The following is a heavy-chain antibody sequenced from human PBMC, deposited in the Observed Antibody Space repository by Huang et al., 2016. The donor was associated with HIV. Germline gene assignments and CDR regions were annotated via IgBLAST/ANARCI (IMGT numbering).Heavy chain of an antibody. J-gene: IGHJ5*02. Sequence: QVQLVQSGAEVKKPGASVKVSCKASGYTFTRYHINWVRQATGQGLEWRGGMKPNGGDKGYEKKFQGRVTITRKASIRTAYMELGRLRSEDTAVYYCAGSSGDYDFWTTCRLGWFDPWGQGTLVTVSS. CDR2: MKPNGGDK. V-gene: IGHV1-8*03. CDR3: AGSSGDYDFWTTCRLGWFDP. CDR1: GYTFTRYH. D-gene: IGHD3-3*01.